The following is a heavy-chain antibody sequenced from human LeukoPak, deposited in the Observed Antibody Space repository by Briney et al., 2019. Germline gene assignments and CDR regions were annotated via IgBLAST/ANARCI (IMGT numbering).Heavy chain of an antibody. CDR3: ARHRYSGYEVPY. D-gene: IGHD5-12*01. J-gene: IGHJ4*02. Sequence: GRSLRLSCAASEFTFSSYAMHWVRQAPGKGLEWVAVILYDGSNKKYADSVKGRFTISRDNSENTLYLQMNSLRAEDTAVYYCARHRYSGYEVPYWGQGTLVTVSS. CDR1: EFTFSSYA. CDR2: ILYDGSNK. V-gene: IGHV3-30*03.